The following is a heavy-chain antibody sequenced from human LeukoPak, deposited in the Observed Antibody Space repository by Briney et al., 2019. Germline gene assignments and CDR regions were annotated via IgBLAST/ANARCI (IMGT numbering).Heavy chain of an antibody. CDR2: INHSGST. V-gene: IGHV4-34*01. D-gene: IGHD2-15*01. CDR3: ARATPLLPHFDY. J-gene: IGHJ4*02. CDR1: GGSFSGYY. Sequence: SETLSLTCAVYGGSFSGYYWSWIRQPPGKGLEWIGEINHSGSTNYNPSLKSRVTISVDTSKNQFSLKLSSVTAADTAVYYCARATPLLPHFDYWGQGTLVTVSS.